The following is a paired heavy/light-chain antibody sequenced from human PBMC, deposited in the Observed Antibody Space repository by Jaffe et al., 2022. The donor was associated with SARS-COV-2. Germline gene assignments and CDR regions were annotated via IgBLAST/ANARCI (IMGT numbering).Light chain of an antibody. CDR2: GAS. Sequence: EIVLTQSPGTLSLSPGERATLSCRASQSVSSSYLAWYQQKPGQAPRLLIYGASSRATGIPDRFSGSGSGTDFTLTISRLEPEDFAVYYCQQYGSSDTFGQGTKLEIK. CDR1: QSVSSSY. J-gene: IGKJ2*01. CDR3: QQYGSSDT. V-gene: IGKV3-20*01.
Heavy chain of an antibody. D-gene: IGHD2-15*01. Sequence: QVQLQESGPGLVKPSETLSLTCTVSGGSISSYYWSWIRQPAGKGLEWIGRIYTSGSTNYNPSLKSRVTMSVDTSKNQFSLKLSSVTAADTAVYYCASEAGEDKVFDYWGQGTLVTVSS. CDR2: IYTSGST. V-gene: IGHV4-4*07. CDR1: GGSISSYY. J-gene: IGHJ4*02. CDR3: ASEAGEDKVFDY.